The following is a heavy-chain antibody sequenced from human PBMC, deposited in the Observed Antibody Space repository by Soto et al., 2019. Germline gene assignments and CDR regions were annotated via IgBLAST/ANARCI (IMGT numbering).Heavy chain of an antibody. CDR3: ARVYSGSYSDS. J-gene: IGHJ4*02. CDR1: GVSISSGGYY. CDR2: IYYSGST. Sequence: SETLSLTCNVSGVSISSGGYYWSWIRQHPAKGLEWIGYIYYSGSTNYNPSLKSRVTISVDTSKNQFSLKLSSVTAADTAVYYCARVYSGSYSDSWGRGTLVTASS. D-gene: IGHD1-26*01. V-gene: IGHV4-61*08.